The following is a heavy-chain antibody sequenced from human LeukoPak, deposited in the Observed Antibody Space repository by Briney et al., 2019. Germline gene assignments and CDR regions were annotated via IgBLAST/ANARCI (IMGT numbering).Heavy chain of an antibody. Sequence: QAGGSLRLSCTASGFIFSGSWMAWIRQAPGKGLEWVAVIWYDGSNKYYADSVKGRFTISRDNSKNTLYLQMNSLRAEDTAVYYCAGQFMDVWGQGTTVTVSS. CDR3: AGQFMDV. J-gene: IGHJ6*02. V-gene: IGHV3-33*08. D-gene: IGHD4-11*01. CDR2: IWYDGSNK. CDR1: GFIFSGSW.